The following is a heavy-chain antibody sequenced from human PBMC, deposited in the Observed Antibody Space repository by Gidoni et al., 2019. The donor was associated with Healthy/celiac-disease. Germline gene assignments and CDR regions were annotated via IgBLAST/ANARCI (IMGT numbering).Heavy chain of an antibody. Sequence: EVQLLDSGGGLVQPGGSLRLSCAASGFTFSSYAMRWVRQAPGKGPEWVSTISGSGVTTYYADSVKGRFTISRDNSKNTLYLQVNSLRAEDTAVYYCAKRSTVTLFDYWGQGTLVTVSS. D-gene: IGHD4-17*01. CDR1: GFTFSSYA. J-gene: IGHJ4*02. CDR2: ISGSGVTT. V-gene: IGHV3-23*01. CDR3: AKRSTVTLFDY.